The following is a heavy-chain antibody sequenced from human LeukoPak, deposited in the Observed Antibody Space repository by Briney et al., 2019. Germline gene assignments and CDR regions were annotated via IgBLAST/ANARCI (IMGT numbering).Heavy chain of an antibody. CDR3: ARHSGPYGSSWFDY. J-gene: IGHJ4*02. D-gene: IGHD6-13*01. CDR1: GDSISSSSYY. CDR2: IYYSGST. Sequence: SETLSLTCTVSGDSISSSSYYWGWIRQPPGKGLEWIGGIYYSGSTYYNPSLKSRVTISVDTSKNQFSLKLSSVAAADTAVYHCARHSGPYGSSWFDYWGQGTLVTVSS. V-gene: IGHV4-39*01.